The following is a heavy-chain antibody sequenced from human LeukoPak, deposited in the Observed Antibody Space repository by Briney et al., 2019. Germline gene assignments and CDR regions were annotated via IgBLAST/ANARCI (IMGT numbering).Heavy chain of an antibody. V-gene: IGHV4-59*01. CDR2: IYYSGST. Sequence: SETLSLTCTVSGGSISSYYWSWIRQPPGKGLEWIGYIYYSGSTNYNPSLKSRVTISVDTSKNQFSLKLSSVTAADTAVYYCARVAGSYRGVYYYYYMDVWGKGTTVTVPS. J-gene: IGHJ6*03. CDR1: GGSISSYY. CDR3: ARVAGSYRGVYYYYYMDV. D-gene: IGHD1-26*01.